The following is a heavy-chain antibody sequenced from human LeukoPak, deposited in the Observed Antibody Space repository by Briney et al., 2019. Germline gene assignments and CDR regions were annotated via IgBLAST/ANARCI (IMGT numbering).Heavy chain of an antibody. Sequence: GGSLRLSCAASGFTFTSSAMSWVRQAPGKGLEWVSVISHSSDSTYFADSVKGRFTISRDNSKNTLYLHMNSLRAEDTAVYYCAKDRRSSGNSLLLEHWGQGSLVTVSS. D-gene: IGHD4-23*01. V-gene: IGHV3-23*01. CDR3: AKDRRSSGNSLLLEH. J-gene: IGHJ1*01. CDR1: GFTFTSSA. CDR2: ISHSSDST.